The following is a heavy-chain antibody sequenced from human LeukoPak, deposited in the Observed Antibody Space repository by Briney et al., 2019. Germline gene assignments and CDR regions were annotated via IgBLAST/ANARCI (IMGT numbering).Heavy chain of an antibody. CDR1: GYTFTSYG. D-gene: IGHD3-10*01. CDR2: ISAYNGNT. J-gene: IGHJ4*02. V-gene: IGHV1-18*01. CDR3: ARDHSLCGSGFSYFFDY. Sequence: GASVKVSCKASGYTFTSYGISWVRQAPGQGLEWMGWISAYNGNTNYAQKLQGRVTMTTDTSTSTAYMELRSLRSDDTAVYYCARDHSLCGSGFSYFFDYWGQGTLVTVSS.